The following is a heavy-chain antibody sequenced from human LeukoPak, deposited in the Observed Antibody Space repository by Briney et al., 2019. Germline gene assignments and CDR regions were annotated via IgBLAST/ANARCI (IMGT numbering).Heavy chain of an antibody. CDR1: GFTFSSYG. D-gene: IGHD2-2*01. CDR3: ANGGYCSSTSCSDFDY. Sequence: GGSLRLSCAASGFTFSSYGMHWVRQAPGKGLEWVAFIRYDGSNEYYADSVKGRFTISRDNSKNTLYLQMNSLRAEDTAVYYCANGGYCSSTSCSDFDYWGQGTLVTVSS. J-gene: IGHJ4*02. CDR2: IRYDGSNE. V-gene: IGHV3-30*02.